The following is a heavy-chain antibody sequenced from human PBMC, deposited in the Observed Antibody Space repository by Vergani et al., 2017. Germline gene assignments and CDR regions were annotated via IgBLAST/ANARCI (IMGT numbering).Heavy chain of an antibody. D-gene: IGHD2-2*01. CDR3: ASKYCSSTSCYQDYYMDV. Sequence: QVQLVQSGAEVKKPGSSVKVSCKASGGTFSSYAISWVRQAPGQGLEWMGGIIPIFCTANYAQKFQGRVTITADESTSTAYMELSSLRSEDTAVYYCASKYCSSTSCYQDYYMDVWGKGTTVTVSS. J-gene: IGHJ6*03. CDR1: GGTFSSYA. CDR2: IIPIFCTA. V-gene: IGHV1-69*01.